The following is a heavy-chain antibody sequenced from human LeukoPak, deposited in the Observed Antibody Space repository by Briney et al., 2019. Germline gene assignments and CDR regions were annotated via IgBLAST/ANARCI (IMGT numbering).Heavy chain of an antibody. CDR3: TRSVRRGSIDY. CDR1: GYTFTSYD. CDR2: MNPNSGKT. D-gene: IGHD5-12*01. J-gene: IGHJ4*02. Sequence: ASVKVSCKASGYTFTSYDINWVRQATGQGFEWMGWMNPNSGKTGYSQKFQGRVTMTRSTSISTAYMELSSLRSEDTAVYYCTRSVRRGSIDYWGPGTLVTVSS. V-gene: IGHV1-8*01.